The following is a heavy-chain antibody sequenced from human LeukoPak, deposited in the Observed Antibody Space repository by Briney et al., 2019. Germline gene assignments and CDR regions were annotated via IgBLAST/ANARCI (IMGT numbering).Heavy chain of an antibody. Sequence: SVKVSCKASGGTVSSYTISWVRQAPGQGLEWMGRIIPILGIANYAQKFQGRVTITADKSTSTAYMELSSLRSEDTAVYYCASSTVTTAYGRGYWGQGTLVTVSS. CDR3: ASSTVTTAYGRGY. CDR1: GGTVSSYT. J-gene: IGHJ4*02. V-gene: IGHV1-69*02. D-gene: IGHD4-11*01. CDR2: IIPILGIA.